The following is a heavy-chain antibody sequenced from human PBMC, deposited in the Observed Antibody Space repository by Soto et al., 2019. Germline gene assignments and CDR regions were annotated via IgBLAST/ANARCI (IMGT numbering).Heavy chain of an antibody. CDR3: ASLFPRYHAFDI. D-gene: IGHD2-21*01. CDR2: INHSGST. J-gene: IGHJ3*02. CDR1: GGSFSGYY. Sequence: SETLSLTCAVYGGSFSGYYWSWIRQPPGKGLEWIGEINHSGSTNYNPSLKSRVTISVDTSKNQFSLKLSSVTAADTAVYYCASLFPRYHAFDIWGPGTMATV. V-gene: IGHV4-34*01.